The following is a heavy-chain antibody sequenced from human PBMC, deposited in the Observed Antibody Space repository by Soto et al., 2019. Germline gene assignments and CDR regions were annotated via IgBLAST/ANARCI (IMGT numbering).Heavy chain of an antibody. V-gene: IGHV3-30*18. D-gene: IGHD3-10*01. CDR2: ISHDGSST. CDR1: GFIFSGYG. CDR3: AKERVVRGVTDY. Sequence: QVPLVESGGGVVQPGRSLRLACAASGFIFSGYGMRWVRQAPGKGLEWVAVISHDGSSTFYADSVKGRFTISRDNSKNTLYLEMNSLRPEDTAVYYCAKERVVRGVTDYWGQGTLVTVSS. J-gene: IGHJ4*02.